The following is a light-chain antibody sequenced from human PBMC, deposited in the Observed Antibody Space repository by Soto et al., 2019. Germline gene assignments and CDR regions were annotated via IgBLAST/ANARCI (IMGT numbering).Light chain of an antibody. J-gene: IGKJ4*01. Sequence: EIVLTQSPATLSLSPGERATLSCRASQSVSSHLAWYQQKPGQAPRLLIYDASNRATGIPARFSGSGSGTDFTRTISGLEPEDFAVYYCQQRSNWPPVTFGGGTKVEIK. CDR3: QQRSNWPPVT. CDR1: QSVSSH. CDR2: DAS. V-gene: IGKV3-11*01.